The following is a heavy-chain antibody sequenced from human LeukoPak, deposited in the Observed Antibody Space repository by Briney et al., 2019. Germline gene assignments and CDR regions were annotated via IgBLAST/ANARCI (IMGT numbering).Heavy chain of an antibody. V-gene: IGHV1-2*02. CDR2: INPNSGGT. CDR1: GYTFTGYY. Sequence: ASVKVSCKASGYTFTGYYMHWVRQAPGQGLEWMGWINPNSGGTNYAQKFQGRGTMTRATSISTAYMELSRLRSDDTAVYYCSRDLGGSGFGELLYLDYWGQGTLVTVS. CDR3: SRDLGGSGFGELLYLDY. J-gene: IGHJ4*02. D-gene: IGHD3-10*01.